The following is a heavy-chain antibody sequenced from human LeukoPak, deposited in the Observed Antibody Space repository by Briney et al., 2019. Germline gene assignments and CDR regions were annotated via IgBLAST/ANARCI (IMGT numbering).Heavy chain of an antibody. Sequence: SQTLSLTCTVSGGSISRGDHYWSWIRQPPGKGLEWIGYIYYSGSTYYNPSLKSRVAISVDTSKKQFSLRISSVTAAETAVYYCAREGGYARHPVLTEGGERTLVTVSS. CDR1: GGSISRGDHY. CDR3: AREGGYARHPVLTE. V-gene: IGHV4-30-4*08. CDR2: IYYSGST. J-gene: IGHJ4*02. D-gene: IGHD4/OR15-4a*01.